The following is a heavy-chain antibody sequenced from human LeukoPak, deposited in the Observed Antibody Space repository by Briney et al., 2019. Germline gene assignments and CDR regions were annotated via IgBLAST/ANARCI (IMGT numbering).Heavy chain of an antibody. J-gene: IGHJ4*02. V-gene: IGHV4-38-2*02. Sequence: SETLSLTCTVFGSSINSVYSWGWVRQPPGKGLEWIGSIYHNGNTYYNSSLKSRVTISVHTSENQFSLKLSSVTAADTAVYYCASYKTYYDSSGHPLDYWGQGTLVTVSS. CDR3: ASYKTYYDSSGHPLDY. CDR1: GSSINSVYS. CDR2: IYHNGNT. D-gene: IGHD3-22*01.